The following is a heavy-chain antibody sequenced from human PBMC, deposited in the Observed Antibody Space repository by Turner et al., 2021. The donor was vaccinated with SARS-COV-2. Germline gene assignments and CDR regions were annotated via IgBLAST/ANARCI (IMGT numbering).Heavy chain of an antibody. V-gene: IGHV4-31*03. CDR1: GCSISSGGSY. Sequence: QVQLQESGPGLVRPSQTLSITCTFSGCSISSGGSYWSLIRQYPGTGLEWLWHICHGGRTYYKSVLKSRITISLETSKNQFSLKLNSVTAADTAMYFCARGVALAGIVW. J-gene: IGHJ6*01. CDR3: ARGVALAGIV. CDR2: ICHGGRT. D-gene: IGHD6-19*01.